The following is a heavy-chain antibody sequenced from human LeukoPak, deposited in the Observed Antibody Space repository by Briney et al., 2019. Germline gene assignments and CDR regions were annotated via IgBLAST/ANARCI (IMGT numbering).Heavy chain of an antibody. CDR2: IGHDGGT. CDR3: ARVPATVSRPCDS. V-gene: IGHV4-34*01. CDR1: GGPFDGYY. J-gene: IGHJ4*02. Sequence: SETLSLTCAVYGGPFDGYYWTLVRQTPGKGLEWIGEIGHDGGTNYNPSLRSRVTISIDTSKKQFSLKLSSVTAADTAVYYCARVPATVSRPCDSWGQRTLVTLSS. D-gene: IGHD2-15*01.